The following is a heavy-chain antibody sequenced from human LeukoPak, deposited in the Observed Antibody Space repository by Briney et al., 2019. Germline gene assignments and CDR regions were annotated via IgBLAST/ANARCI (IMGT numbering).Heavy chain of an antibody. CDR3: ARQGYCSSTSCRGHYFDY. J-gene: IGHJ4*02. Sequence: SETLSLTCTVSGGSISSSSYYWGWIRQPPGKGLEWIGSIYYSGSTYYNPSLKSRVTISVDTSKNQFSLKLSSVTAADTAVYYCARQGYCSSTSCRGHYFDYWGQGTLVTVSS. D-gene: IGHD2-2*01. CDR2: IYYSGST. CDR1: GGSISSSSYY. V-gene: IGHV4-39*01.